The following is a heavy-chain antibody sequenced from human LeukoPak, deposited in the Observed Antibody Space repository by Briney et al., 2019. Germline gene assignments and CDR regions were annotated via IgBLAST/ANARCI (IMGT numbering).Heavy chain of an antibody. J-gene: IGHJ4*02. D-gene: IGHD2-15*01. CDR1: GGSITSSPYY. CDR3: ARLSSVTYCSGGSCSRGGYDY. V-gene: IGHV4-39*01. Sequence: SETLSLTCTVSGGSITSSPYYWGWIRPAPGKALVWFANIYYSGTTAYNPSLKSRVTISVDTPKTQFSLELTSVTAADTAVYYCARLSSVTYCSGGSCSRGGYDYWGQGTLVTVSS. CDR2: IYYSGTT.